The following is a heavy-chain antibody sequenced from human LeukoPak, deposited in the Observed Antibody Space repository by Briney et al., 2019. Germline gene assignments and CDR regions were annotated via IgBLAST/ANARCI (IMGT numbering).Heavy chain of an antibody. D-gene: IGHD6-19*01. V-gene: IGHV3-11*01. J-gene: IGHJ4*02. CDR3: ARPGGSGGSLDY. Sequence: GGSLRLSCAASRFTFSDYYMSWIRQAPGKGLEWVSYITSTGSTINYADSVKGRFTISRDNAKNSLYLQMNSLRAEDTAVYYCARPGGSGGSLDYWGQGTLVTVSS. CDR1: RFTFSDYY. CDR2: ITSTGSTI.